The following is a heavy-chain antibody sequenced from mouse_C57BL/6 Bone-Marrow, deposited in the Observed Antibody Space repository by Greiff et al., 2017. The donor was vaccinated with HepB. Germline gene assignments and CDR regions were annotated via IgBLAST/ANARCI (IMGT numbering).Heavy chain of an antibody. Sequence: EVHLVESGGGLVKPGGSLKLSCAASGFTFSSYAMSWVRQTPEKRLEWVATISDGGSYTYYPDNVKGRFTISRDNAKNNLYLQMSHLKSEDTAMYYCARKAGSSYHYYAMDYWGQGTSVTVSS. CDR2: ISDGGSYT. V-gene: IGHV5-4*01. J-gene: IGHJ4*01. CDR1: GFTFSSYA. CDR3: ARKAGSSYHYYAMDY. D-gene: IGHD1-1*01.